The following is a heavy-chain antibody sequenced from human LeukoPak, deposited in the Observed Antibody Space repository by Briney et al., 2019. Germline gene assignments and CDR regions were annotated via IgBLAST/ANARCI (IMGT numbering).Heavy chain of an antibody. J-gene: IGHJ5*02. CDR2: IIPIFGTA. CDR1: GGTFSSYA. V-gene: IGHV1-69*06. CDR3: AREVRDIVVVPAEIGSSGWYWFDP. Sequence: ASVKVSCTASGGTFSSYAISWVRQAPGQGLEWMGGIIPIFGTANYAQKFQGRVTITADKSTSTAYMELSSLRSEDTAVYYCAREVRDIVVVPAEIGSSGWYWFDPWGQGTLVTVSS. D-gene: IGHD2-2*01.